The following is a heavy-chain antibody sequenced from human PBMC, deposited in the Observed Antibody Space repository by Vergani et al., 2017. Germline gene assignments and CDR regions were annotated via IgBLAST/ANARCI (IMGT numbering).Heavy chain of an antibody. CDR2: INWNSDSI. J-gene: IGHJ2*01. Sequence: EVQLVESGRGLVQPGRSLRLSCAASGFTFDDYAMHWVRQAPGKGLEWVSGINWNSDSIAYADSVKGRFTISRDNAKNSLYLQMNSLRAEDTALYYCVKDIAASGNYWYFDLCVRGTLDTVSS. CDR1: GFTFDDYA. D-gene: IGHD6-13*01. V-gene: IGHV3-9*01. CDR3: VKDIAASGNYWYFDL.